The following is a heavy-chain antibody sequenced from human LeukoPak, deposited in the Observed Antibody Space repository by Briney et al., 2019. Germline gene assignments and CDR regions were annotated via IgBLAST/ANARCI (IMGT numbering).Heavy chain of an antibody. V-gene: IGHV4-59*12. D-gene: IGHD3-22*01. Sequence: SETLSLTCTVSGGSISSYYWSWIRQPPGKGLEWIGYIYYSGSTNYNPSLKSRVTISVDTSKNQFPLKLSSVTAADTAVYYCARDYYDSSGYPEFHAFDIWGQGTMVTVSS. CDR1: GGSISSYY. CDR2: IYYSGST. CDR3: ARDYYDSSGYPEFHAFDI. J-gene: IGHJ3*02.